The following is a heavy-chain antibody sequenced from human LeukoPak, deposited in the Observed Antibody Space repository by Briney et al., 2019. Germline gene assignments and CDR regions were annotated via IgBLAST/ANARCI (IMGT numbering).Heavy chain of an antibody. CDR1: GASLSSYY. J-gene: IGHJ4*02. V-gene: IGHV4-59*08. D-gene: IGHD3-16*02. CDR3: ARHLGELSFPLDY. CDR2: IRFGGAT. Sequence: SETLSLTCTVSGASLSSYYWSWFRQPPGKRLEWIAYIRFGGATNYNPSLKSRVTISLDTSKNQFSLEVNSVTAADTAIYYCARHLGELSFPLDYWGQGTLVTVSS.